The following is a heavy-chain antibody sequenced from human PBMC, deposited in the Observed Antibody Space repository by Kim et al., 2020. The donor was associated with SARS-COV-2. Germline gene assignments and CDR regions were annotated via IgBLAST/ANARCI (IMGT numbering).Heavy chain of an antibody. CDR3: AKDYHYYDSSGSLLH. J-gene: IGHJ4*02. CDR1: GFTFSSYG. D-gene: IGHD3-22*01. Sequence: GGSLRLSCAASGFTFSSYGMHWVRQAPGKGLEWVAVIWYDGSNKYYADSVKGRFTISRDNSKNTLYLQMNSLRAEDTAVYYCAKDYHYYDSSGSLLHWGQGTLVTVSS. CDR2: IWYDGSNK. V-gene: IGHV3-33*06.